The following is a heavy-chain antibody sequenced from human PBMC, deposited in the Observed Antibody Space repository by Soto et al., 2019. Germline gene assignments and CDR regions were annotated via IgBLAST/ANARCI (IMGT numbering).Heavy chain of an antibody. J-gene: IGHJ2*01. CDR3: ARDRGYCSGGTCYSGNWHFDL. CDR1: GVSVSDNY. Sequence: GGSLRLSCAASGVSVSDNYINWVRQAPGKGLEWVSVIYSRGSTYYADSVKGRFTISRDNSKNMVYLQMNSLRVDDTAVYYCARDRGYCSGGTCYSGNWHFDLWGRGTLVTVS. CDR2: IYSRGST. V-gene: IGHV3-53*01. D-gene: IGHD2-15*01.